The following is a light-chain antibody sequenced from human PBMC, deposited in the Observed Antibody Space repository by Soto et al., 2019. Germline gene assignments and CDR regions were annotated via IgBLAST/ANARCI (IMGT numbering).Light chain of an antibody. V-gene: IGLV2-23*02. CDR1: SSDVGRYNL. CDR2: EVS. Sequence: QSVLTQPASVSGSPGQSLSISCTGASSDVGRYNLVSWYQQHPGKAPKLIISEVSKRPSGVSHRFSGSRSGNTASLTISGLLAEDEADYFCCSYAASDYVFXTATKATVL. CDR3: CSYAASDYV. J-gene: IGLJ1*01.